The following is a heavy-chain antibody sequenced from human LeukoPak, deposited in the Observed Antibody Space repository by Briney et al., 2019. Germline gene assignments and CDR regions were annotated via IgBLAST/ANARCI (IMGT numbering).Heavy chain of an antibody. J-gene: IGHJ4*02. D-gene: IGHD6-19*01. CDR2: INPSGGST. CDR3: ARDGSIAVAGTSVDY. V-gene: IGHV1-46*01. Sequence: ASVKVPCKASGYTFTSYYTHWVRQAPGQGLEWMGIINPSGGSTSYAQKFQGRVTMTRDTSTSTVYMELSSLRSEDTAVYYCARDGSIAVAGTSVDYWGQGTLVTVSS. CDR1: GYTFTSYY.